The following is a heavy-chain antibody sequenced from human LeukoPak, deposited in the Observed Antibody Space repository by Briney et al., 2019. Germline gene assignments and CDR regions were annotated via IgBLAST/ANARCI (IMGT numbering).Heavy chain of an antibody. CDR1: GYTLTELS. J-gene: IGHJ6*04. Sequence: ASVKVSCKVSGYTLTELSMHWVRQAPGEGLEWMGGFDPEDGETIYAQKFQGGVTMTEDTSTDTAYMELSSLRSEDTAVYYCATGPNYGMDVWGKGTTVTVSS. CDR3: ATGPNYGMDV. CDR2: FDPEDGET. V-gene: IGHV1-24*01.